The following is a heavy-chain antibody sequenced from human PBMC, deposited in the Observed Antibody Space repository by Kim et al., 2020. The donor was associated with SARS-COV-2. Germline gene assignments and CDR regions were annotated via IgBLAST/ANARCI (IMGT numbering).Heavy chain of an antibody. V-gene: IGHV3-15*01. D-gene: IGHD3-3*01. Sequence: AAPVKGRFTISRDDSKNTLYLQMNSLKTEDTAVYYCTTDITIFGVVDGDYWGQGTLVTVSS. CDR3: TTDITIFGVVDGDY. J-gene: IGHJ4*02.